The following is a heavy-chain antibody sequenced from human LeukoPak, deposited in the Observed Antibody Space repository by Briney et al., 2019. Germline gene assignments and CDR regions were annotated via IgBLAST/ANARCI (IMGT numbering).Heavy chain of an antibody. CDR2: IYYSGST. D-gene: IGHD3-22*01. CDR3: ARLIGKNYYDSSPYDAFDI. Sequence: SETLSLTCTVSGGSISSSSYYWGWIRQPPGKGLEWIGSIYYSGSTYYNPSLKSRVTISVDTSKNQFSLKLSSVTAADTAVYYCARLIGKNYYDSSPYDAFDIWGQGTMVTVSS. CDR1: GGSISSSSYY. V-gene: IGHV4-39*01. J-gene: IGHJ3*02.